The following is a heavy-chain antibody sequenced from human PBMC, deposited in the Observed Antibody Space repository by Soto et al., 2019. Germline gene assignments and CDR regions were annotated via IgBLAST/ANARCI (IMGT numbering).Heavy chain of an antibody. Sequence: APVMRYCKASGYSFTSLDINWVRQPAGQVLERMGWMQPSNGLTGYAQKFQGRVTTTMDTSINTAYMELPTLTSDDTAVYYCAPGVSAGIDYWG. V-gene: IGHV1-8*01. CDR1: GYSFTSLD. CDR3: APGVSAGIDY. J-gene: IGHJ4*01. CDR2: MQPSNGLT. D-gene: IGHD6-19*01.